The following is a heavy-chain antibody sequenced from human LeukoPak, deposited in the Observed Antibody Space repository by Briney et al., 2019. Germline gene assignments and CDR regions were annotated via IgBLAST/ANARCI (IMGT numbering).Heavy chain of an antibody. J-gene: IGHJ4*02. CDR1: GYTFTSYD. CDR2: MTPNSGNT. Sequence: ASVKVSCKASGYTFTSYDINWVRQATGQGLEWMGWMTPNSGNTGYAQKFQGRVTMTRNTSISTAYMELSSLRSEDTAVYYCARGWGSGSYRKSGFDYWGQETLVTVSS. V-gene: IGHV1-8*01. D-gene: IGHD3-10*01. CDR3: ARGWGSGSYRKSGFDY.